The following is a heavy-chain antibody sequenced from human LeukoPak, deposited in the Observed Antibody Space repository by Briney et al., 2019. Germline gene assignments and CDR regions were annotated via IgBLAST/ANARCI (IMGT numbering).Heavy chain of an antibody. Sequence: RASVKVSCQASGYTFTSGYIHWVRQAPGQGLEWMGMINCDGGSTDYPQKFQGRVTMTTDTSTSTVYMELSSLTSEDTAVFYCGRHLGGYPPGGIDYWGQGTLVIVSS. V-gene: IGHV1-46*01. CDR3: GRHLGGYPPGGIDY. D-gene: IGHD3-22*01. CDR1: GYTFTSGY. J-gene: IGHJ4*02. CDR2: INCDGGST.